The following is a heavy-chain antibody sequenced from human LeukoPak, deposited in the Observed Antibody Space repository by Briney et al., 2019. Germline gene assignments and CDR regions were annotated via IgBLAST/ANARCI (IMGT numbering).Heavy chain of an antibody. CDR3: ARSRYYYGSGSYPFDY. CDR1: GGSISSYY. Sequence: PSETLSLTCTVSGGSISSYYWSWIRQPAGKGLEWIGRIYTSGSTNYNPSLKSRVTMSVDTSKNQFSLKLSPVTAADTAVYYCARSRYYYGSGSYPFDYWDQGTLVTVSS. J-gene: IGHJ4*02. V-gene: IGHV4-4*07. D-gene: IGHD3-10*01. CDR2: IYTSGST.